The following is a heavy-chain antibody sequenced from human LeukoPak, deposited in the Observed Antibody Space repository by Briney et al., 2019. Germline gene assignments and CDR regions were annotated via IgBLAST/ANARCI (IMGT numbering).Heavy chain of an antibody. CDR3: ARRSMVTTPYYYYGMDV. V-gene: IGHV3-33*01. J-gene: IGHJ6*04. Sequence: GRSLRLSCAASGFTFSSYGMHWVRQAPGKGLEWVAVIWYDGSNKYYADSAKGRFTISRDNSKNTLYLQMNSLRAEDTAVYYCARRSMVTTPYYYYGMDVWGKGTTVTVSS. CDR1: GFTFSSYG. CDR2: IWYDGSNK. D-gene: IGHD4-17*01.